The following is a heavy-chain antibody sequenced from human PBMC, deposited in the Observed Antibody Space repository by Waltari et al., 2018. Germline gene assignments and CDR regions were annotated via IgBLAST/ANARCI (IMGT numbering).Heavy chain of an antibody. J-gene: IGHJ6*02. CDR1: GDSVPTKLGT. CDR2: TYYRSKWYN. CDR3: ARRSSNIMDV. V-gene: IGHV6-1*01. Sequence: VQLQQSGPGLVQPSQTLSLPCSIPGDSVPTKLGTWHWIRQSPSGGLEWLGRTYYRSKWYNDYGISVKSRLTLNADASKNQFSLQLHSVTPEDTAVYYCARRSSNIMDVWGQGTTVTVSS.